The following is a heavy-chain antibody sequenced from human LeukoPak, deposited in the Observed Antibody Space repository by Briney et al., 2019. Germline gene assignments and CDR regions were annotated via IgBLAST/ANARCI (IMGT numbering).Heavy chain of an antibody. D-gene: IGHD3-3*01. CDR2: ISGSGGST. V-gene: IGHV3-23*01. CDR1: GFTFSSYA. Sequence: QPGGSLRLSCAASGFTFSSYAMSWVRQAPGKGLEWVSAISGSGGSTYYADSVKGRFTISRDNSKNTLYLQMNSLRAEDTGVYYCAKDLRRFWSGYYIFDYWGQGTLVTVSS. J-gene: IGHJ4*02. CDR3: AKDLRRFWSGYYIFDY.